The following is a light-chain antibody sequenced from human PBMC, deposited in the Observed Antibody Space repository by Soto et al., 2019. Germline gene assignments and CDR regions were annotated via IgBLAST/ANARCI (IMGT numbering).Light chain of an antibody. CDR2: DVS. J-gene: IGLJ1*01. CDR1: SSDVGGYNY. Sequence: QASQTQPRSVSGPPGQSFTISCTGTSSDVGGYNYVSWYLQHPGKAPKVMIYDVSKRPSGVPDRFSGSKSGNTASLPISGLQSEDEADYYCCSFAGNDIYVFGTGTKVTVL. CDR3: CSFAGNDIYV. V-gene: IGLV2-11*01.